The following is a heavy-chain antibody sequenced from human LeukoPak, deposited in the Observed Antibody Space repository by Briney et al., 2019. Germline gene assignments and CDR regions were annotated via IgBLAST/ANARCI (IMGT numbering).Heavy chain of an antibody. J-gene: IGHJ5*02. CDR1: GGSFSGYY. CDR3: ASTGLVVVPAASTSNWFDP. D-gene: IGHD2-2*01. V-gene: IGHV4-34*01. CDR2: INHSGST. Sequence: SETLSLTCAVYGGSFSGYYWSWIRQPPGKGLEWIGEINHSGSTNFNPSLKSRVIISVDTSKNQFSLKLSSVTAADTAVYYCASTGLVVVPAASTSNWFDPWGQGTLVTVSS.